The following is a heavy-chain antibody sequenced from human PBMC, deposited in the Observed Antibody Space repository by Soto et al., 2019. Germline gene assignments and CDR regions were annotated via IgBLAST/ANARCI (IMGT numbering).Heavy chain of an antibody. J-gene: IGHJ4*02. D-gene: IGHD2-15*01. Sequence: QVQLVESGGGVVQPGRSLRLSCAASGLTFSSYGMHWVRQAPGKGLEWVAVISYDGSNKYYADSVKGRFTISRDNSKNTLYLQMNSLRAEDTAVYYCAKDRGRYCSGGSCYSLDYWGQGTLVTVSS. CDR3: AKDRGRYCSGGSCYSLDY. V-gene: IGHV3-30*18. CDR1: GLTFSSYG. CDR2: ISYDGSNK.